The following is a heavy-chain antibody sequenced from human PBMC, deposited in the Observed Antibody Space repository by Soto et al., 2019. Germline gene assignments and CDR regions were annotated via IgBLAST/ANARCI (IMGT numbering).Heavy chain of an antibody. CDR1: GGSISSGDYY. D-gene: IGHD2-2*02. CDR2: IYYSGST. V-gene: IGHV4-30-4*01. J-gene: IGHJ6*02. Sequence: QVQLQESGPGLVKPSQTLSLTCTVSGGSISSGDYYWSWIRQPPGKGLEWIGYIYYSGSTYYNPSLKSRVTISVDTSKNQFTLKLSSVTAADTAVYYCARTGIVVVPAAIRYYYYYGMDVWGQGTTVTVSS. CDR3: ARTGIVVVPAAIRYYYYYGMDV.